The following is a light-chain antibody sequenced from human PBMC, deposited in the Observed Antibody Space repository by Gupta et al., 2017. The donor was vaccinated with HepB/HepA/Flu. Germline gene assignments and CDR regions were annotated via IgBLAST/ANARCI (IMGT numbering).Light chain of an antibody. CDR1: QSVLYSSNNKNN. V-gene: IGKV4-1*01. CDR2: WAS. J-gene: IGKJ4*01. Sequence: DIVMTHSPDSLAVSLGERATINCKSSQSVLYSSNNKNNLAWYQQKPGHPPKLLIFWASTRGSGVPDPFSGGGSGTGFTLTLSSLLAEDVAVYYCQRYYSNPLTFGGGTKVEIK. CDR3: QRYYSNPLT.